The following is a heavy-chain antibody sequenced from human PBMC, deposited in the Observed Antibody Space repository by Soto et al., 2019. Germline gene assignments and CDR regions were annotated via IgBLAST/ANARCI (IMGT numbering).Heavy chain of an antibody. Sequence: EVQLLESGGGLVQPGGSLRLSCAASGFTFSSYAMSWVRQAPGKGLEWVSAISGSGGSTYYADSVKGRFTISRDNSKNTLYLQMKSLRAEDTAVYCCAKVDIVVGGEYFQHWGQGTLVTVSS. CDR1: GFTFSSYA. CDR2: ISGSGGST. V-gene: IGHV3-23*01. J-gene: IGHJ1*01. D-gene: IGHD2-15*01. CDR3: AKVDIVVGGEYFQH.